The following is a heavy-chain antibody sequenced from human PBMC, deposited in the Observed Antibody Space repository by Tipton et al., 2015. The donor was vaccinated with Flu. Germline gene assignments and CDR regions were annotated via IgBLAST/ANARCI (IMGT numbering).Heavy chain of an antibody. J-gene: IGHJ5*02. D-gene: IGHD4-11*01. Sequence: TLSLTCSVSGDSIGGAYYWGWIRQPPGKGLEWIGNSHHTGSTYRNPSLKSRVIISVDTSKNQFSLKVFSVTAADTAVYYCARRVYSNYVSDPKSWFDPWGQGILVTVSS. V-gene: IGHV4-38-2*01. CDR2: SHHTGST. CDR3: ARRVYSNYVSDPKSWFDP. CDR1: GDSIGGAYY.